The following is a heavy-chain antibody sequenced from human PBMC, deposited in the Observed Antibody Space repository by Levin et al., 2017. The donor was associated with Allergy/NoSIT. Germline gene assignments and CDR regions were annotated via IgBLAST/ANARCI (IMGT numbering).Heavy chain of an antibody. Sequence: GGSLRLSCAASGFTFSNYWMSWVRQAPGKGLEWVATINEGGSEKYYGDSVKGRFTISRDNAKNSLFLQVNSLRVDDTAVYSCARARYYGPGYFFDSWGQGTLIAVSS. J-gene: IGHJ4*02. D-gene: IGHD4-17*01. V-gene: IGHV3-7*01. CDR1: GFTFSNYW. CDR2: INEGGSEK. CDR3: ARARYYGPGYFFDS.